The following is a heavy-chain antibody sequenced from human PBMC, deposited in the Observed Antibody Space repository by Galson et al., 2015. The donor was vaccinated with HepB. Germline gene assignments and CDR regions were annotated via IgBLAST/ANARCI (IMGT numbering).Heavy chain of an antibody. CDR3: ARSAGWIDP. CDR1: GFILSDSY. D-gene: IGHD3-10*01. Sequence: SLRLSCAASGFILSDSYMTWIRQAPGKGPEWVSYISSDGIGKYYADSVKGRFTISRDNAKNSLYLQMNSLRAEDTAVYYCARSAGWIDPWGQGTLVTVSS. J-gene: IGHJ5*02. V-gene: IGHV3-11*01. CDR2: ISSDGIGK.